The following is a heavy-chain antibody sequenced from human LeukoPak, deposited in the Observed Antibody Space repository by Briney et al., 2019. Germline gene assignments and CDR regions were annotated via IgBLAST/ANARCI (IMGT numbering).Heavy chain of an antibody. D-gene: IGHD4-17*01. V-gene: IGHV1-2*02. J-gene: IGHJ4*02. CDR2: INPNSGGT. Sequence: ASVKVSCKASGYTFTGYYVHWVRQAPGQGLEWMGWINPNSGGTNYAQKFQGRVTMTRDTSISTAYMELSRLGSDDTAVYYCARDLDGDYGVVDYWGQGTLVTVSS. CDR1: GYTFTGYY. CDR3: ARDLDGDYGVVDY.